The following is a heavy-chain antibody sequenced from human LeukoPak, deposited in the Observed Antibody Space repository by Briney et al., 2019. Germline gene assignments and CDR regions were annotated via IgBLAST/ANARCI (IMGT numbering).Heavy chain of an antibody. CDR1: GASISSNNW. CDR3: ARVTGYRIEDYFDY. D-gene: IGHD6-13*01. CDR2: IYHSGIT. J-gene: IGHJ4*02. V-gene: IGHV4-4*02. Sequence: SETLSLTCAVSGASISSNNWWSWVRQPPGKGLGGIGEIYHSGITNYNPSLKSRVTISVETSKNEFSLKLRSVTAADTAVYYCARVTGYRIEDYFDYWGQGTLVTVSS.